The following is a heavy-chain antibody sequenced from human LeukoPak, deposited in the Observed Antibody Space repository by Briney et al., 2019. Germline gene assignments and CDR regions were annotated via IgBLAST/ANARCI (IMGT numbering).Heavy chain of an antibody. D-gene: IGHD4/OR15-4a*01. CDR3: ARDRGLTTSGSVGFDY. J-gene: IGHJ4*02. V-gene: IGHV4-59*01. CDR2: IYYSGST. Sequence: PSETLSLTCTVSGGSISSYYWSWIRQPPGKGLEWIGYIYYSGSTNYNPSLKSRVTISVDTSKNQFSLKLSSVTAADTAVYYCARDRGLTTSGSVGFDYWGQGTLVTVSS. CDR1: GGSISSYY.